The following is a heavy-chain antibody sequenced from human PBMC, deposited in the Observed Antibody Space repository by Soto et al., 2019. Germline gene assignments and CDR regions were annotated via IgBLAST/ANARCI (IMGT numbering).Heavy chain of an antibody. CDR1: GFTFSDYY. CDR3: ASSPYGSGSSFPH. V-gene: IGHV3-11*05. CDR2: ISSSSSYT. J-gene: IGHJ1*01. D-gene: IGHD3-10*01. Sequence: QVQLVESGGGLVKPGGSLRLSCAASGFTFSDYYMSWIRQAPGKGLEWVSYISSSSSYTNYADSVKGRFTISRDNAKNSLYLQMNSLRAEDTAVYYCASSPYGSGSSFPHWGQGTLVTVSS.